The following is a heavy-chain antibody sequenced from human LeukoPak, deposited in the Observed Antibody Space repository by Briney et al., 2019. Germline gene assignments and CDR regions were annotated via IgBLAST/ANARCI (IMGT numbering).Heavy chain of an antibody. CDR2: ISAYNGNT. CDR3: ARGSYYDSSGYYPH. Sequence: ASVKVSCKASGYTFTSYGISWVRQAPGQGLEWMGWISAYNGNTNYAQKLQGRVTMTTDTSTSTAYMELSRLRSDDTAVYYCARGSYYDSSGYYPHWGQGTLVTVSS. V-gene: IGHV1-18*01. J-gene: IGHJ4*02. CDR1: GYTFTSYG. D-gene: IGHD3-22*01.